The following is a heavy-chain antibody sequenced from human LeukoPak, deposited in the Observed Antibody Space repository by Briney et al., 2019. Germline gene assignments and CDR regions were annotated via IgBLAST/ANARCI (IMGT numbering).Heavy chain of an antibody. J-gene: IGHJ4*02. CDR1: GFTFSSYS. D-gene: IGHD3-3*01. CDR3: ARVKQPAYYDFWSGYLDY. V-gene: IGHV3-21*01. Sequence: PGGSLRLSCAASGFTFSSYSMNWVRQAPGKGLEWVSSISSSSSYIYYADSVKGRFTISRDNAKNSLYLQMNSLRAEDTAVYYCARVKQPAYYDFWSGYLDYWGQETLATVSS. CDR2: ISSSSSYI.